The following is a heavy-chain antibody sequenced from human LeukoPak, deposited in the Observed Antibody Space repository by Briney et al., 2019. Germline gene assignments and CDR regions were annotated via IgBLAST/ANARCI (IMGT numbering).Heavy chain of an antibody. D-gene: IGHD1-14*01. Sequence: GGSLRLSCVGSGFTFSTYAMGWVRQAPGKGLEWVSGISGRDTGTYCADSVKGRFTISRDNSKNTVYLQMKSLRAEDTAVYYCAKSRSPGFDYWGQGTLVTVSS. CDR2: ISGRDTGT. J-gene: IGHJ4*02. CDR1: GFTFSTYA. CDR3: AKSRSPGFDY. V-gene: IGHV3-23*01.